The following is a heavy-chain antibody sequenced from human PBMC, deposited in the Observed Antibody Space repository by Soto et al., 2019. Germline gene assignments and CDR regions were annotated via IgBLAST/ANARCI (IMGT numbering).Heavy chain of an antibody. V-gene: IGHV4-59*01. Sequence: LSLTCTVSGGSISSYYWSWIRQPPGKGLEWIGYIYYSGSTNYNPSLKSRVTISVDTSKNQFSLKLSSVTAADTAVYYCARGYGDFDYWGQGTLVTVSS. D-gene: IGHD4-17*01. CDR3: ARGYGDFDY. CDR2: IYYSGST. J-gene: IGHJ4*02. CDR1: GGSISSYY.